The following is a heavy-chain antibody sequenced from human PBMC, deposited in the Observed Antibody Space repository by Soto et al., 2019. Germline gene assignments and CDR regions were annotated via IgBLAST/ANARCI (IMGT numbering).Heavy chain of an antibody. CDR2: VHYSGNT. CDR3: AREGDVYNLAV. D-gene: IGHD1-1*01. Sequence: QVQLQESGPGLVKPSETLSLTCTVSGGSVSSGTYYWNWIRQPPGKGLEWIGNVHYSGNTKYNPSLKSRVTISIDTSKNQFSLKVTSVTAADTAVYYCAREGDVYNLAVWGQGTTVTVSS. V-gene: IGHV4-61*01. J-gene: IGHJ6*02. CDR1: GGSVSSGTYY.